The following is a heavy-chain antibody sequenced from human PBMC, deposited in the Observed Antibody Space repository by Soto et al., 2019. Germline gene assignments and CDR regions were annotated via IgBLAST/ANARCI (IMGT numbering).Heavy chain of an antibody. CDR3: AKQYEFGGLEDY. D-gene: IGHD3-3*01. V-gene: IGHV3-30*18. J-gene: IGHJ4*02. Sequence: QVQLVESGGGVVQPGTSLRLSCAASGFTFRSHGMHWVRQVPGKGREWVAAISNDGRSKYYADSVKGRFSISRDNSENTMYLQMNSLRVEDTAMYYCAKQYEFGGLEDYWGQGTLVTVSS. CDR1: GFTFRSHG. CDR2: ISNDGRSK.